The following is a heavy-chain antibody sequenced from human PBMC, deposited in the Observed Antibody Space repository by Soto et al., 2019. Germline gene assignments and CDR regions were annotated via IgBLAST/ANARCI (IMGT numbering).Heavy chain of an antibody. V-gene: IGHV1-69*05. CDR1: VGTYSRYA. J-gene: IGHJ4*02. CDR3: ARNSYRSGDHDSYYFDY. Sequence: SSVKVSRKGSVGTYSRYAISWVRQAPGQGLEWMGGIIPIFGTANYAQKLQGRVTFTRDTSASTTYMELSSLRSEDTAAYYCARNSYRSGDHDSYYFDYWGQGTPVTVSS. CDR2: IIPIFGTA. D-gene: IGHD2-21*02.